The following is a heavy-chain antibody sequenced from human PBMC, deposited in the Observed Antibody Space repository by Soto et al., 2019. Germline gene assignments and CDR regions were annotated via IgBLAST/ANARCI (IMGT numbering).Heavy chain of an antibody. D-gene: IGHD3-9*01. V-gene: IGHV4-59*01. CDR1: GGSISSYY. CDR3: ARASLRYFDWLYFDY. J-gene: IGHJ4*02. Sequence: QVQLQESGPGLVKPSETLSLTCTVSGGSISSYYWSWIRQPPGKGLEWIGYIYYSGSTNYNPSLKSRVTISVDTSKNQFSLKLSSVTAADTAVYYCARASLRYFDWLYFDYWGQGTLVTVSS. CDR2: IYYSGST.